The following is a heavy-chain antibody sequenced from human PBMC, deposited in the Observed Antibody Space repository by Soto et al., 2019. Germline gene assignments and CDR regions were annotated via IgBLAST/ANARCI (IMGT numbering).Heavy chain of an antibody. D-gene: IGHD3-10*01. CDR3: TTGRGVAQAFDI. J-gene: IGHJ3*02. CDR1: GYTLTELS. V-gene: IGHV1-24*01. CDR2: FDPEDGET. Sequence: ASVKVSCKVSGYTLTELSMHWVRQAPGKGLEWMGGFDPEDGETIYAQKFQGRVTMTEDTSTDTAYMELSSLRSEDTAVYYCTTGRGVAQAFDIWGQGTMVTVSS.